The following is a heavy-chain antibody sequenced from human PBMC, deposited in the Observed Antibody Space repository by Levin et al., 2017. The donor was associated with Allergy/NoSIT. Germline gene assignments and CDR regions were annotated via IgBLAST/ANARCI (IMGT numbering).Heavy chain of an antibody. CDR2: IYYSGST. V-gene: IGHV4-39*01. D-gene: IGHD2-2*01. J-gene: IGHJ4*02. CDR3: ARRRLSGVPAAAFDY. Sequence: GSLRLSCTVSGGSISSSSYYWGWIRQPPGKGLEWIGSIYYSGSTYYNPSLKSRVTISVDTSKNQFSLKLSSVTAADTAVYYCARRRLSGVPAAAFDYWGQGTLVTVSS. CDR1: GGSISSSSYY.